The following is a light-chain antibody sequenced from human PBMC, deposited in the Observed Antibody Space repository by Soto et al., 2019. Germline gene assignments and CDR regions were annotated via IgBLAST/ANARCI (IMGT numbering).Light chain of an antibody. J-gene: IGKJ1*01. Sequence: DIPMTQSPSTLSASVGDRVTITCRASESISSWLAWYQQKAGKAPKLLIYDASSLESGVPSRFSGSGSGTEFALTINSLQPDDCATYYCQKYNSYWTFGQGTKVEIK. CDR1: ESISSW. V-gene: IGKV1-5*01. CDR3: QKYNSYWT. CDR2: DAS.